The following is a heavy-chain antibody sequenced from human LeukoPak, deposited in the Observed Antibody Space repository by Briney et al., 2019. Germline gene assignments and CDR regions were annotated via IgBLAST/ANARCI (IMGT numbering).Heavy chain of an antibody. CDR1: GFTFSSYW. CDR3: ARDPDTAMETPFGY. V-gene: IGHV3-7*01. D-gene: IGHD5-18*01. CDR2: IKQDGSEK. J-gene: IGHJ4*02. Sequence: GGSLRLSCAASGFTFSSYWMSWVRQAPGKGLEWVANIKQDGSEKYYVDSVKGRFTISRDNAKNSLYLQMNSLRAEDTAVYYCARDPDTAMETPFGYWGQGTLVTVSS.